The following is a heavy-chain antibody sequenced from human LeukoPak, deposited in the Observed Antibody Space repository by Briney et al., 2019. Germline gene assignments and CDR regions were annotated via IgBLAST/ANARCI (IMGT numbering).Heavy chain of an antibody. Sequence: ASVKVSCEASGYTFTSYYMQWVRQAPGQGLEWMGIINPSVGSTTYAQKFEGRITVTRDMSTSTVYMELSSLRSEDTAVYYCARSNWNYYESFDFWGQGTLVTVSS. J-gene: IGHJ4*02. CDR3: ARSNWNYYESFDF. CDR1: GYTFTSYY. V-gene: IGHV1-46*01. CDR2: INPSVGST. D-gene: IGHD1-7*01.